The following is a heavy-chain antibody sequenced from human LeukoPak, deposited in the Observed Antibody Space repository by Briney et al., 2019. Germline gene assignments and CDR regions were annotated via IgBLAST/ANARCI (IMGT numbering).Heavy chain of an antibody. V-gene: IGHV4-34*12. CDR3: ASGAWATRLHS. D-gene: IGHD5-24*01. CDR1: GESLNYYY. CDR2: VFDGKST. J-gene: IGHJ4*02. Sequence: SDTLSLTCAVYGESLNYYYWSWIRQSPEKGLEWIGEVFDGKSTNYNPSLKSRVTISAVTSSNQFSLNLKSVTAADTAVYYCASGAWATRLHSWAQGTLVIVSS.